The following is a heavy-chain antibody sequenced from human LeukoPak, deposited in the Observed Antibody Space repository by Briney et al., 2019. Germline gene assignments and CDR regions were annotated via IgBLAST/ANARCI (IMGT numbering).Heavy chain of an antibody. V-gene: IGHV1-18*01. CDR3: ARVGIAAAGPSWEKDY. CDR1: GYTFTSYG. CDR2: ISAYNGNT. Sequence: GASVKVSCKAFGYTFTSYGISWVRQAPGQGLEWMGWISAYNGNTNYAQKLQGRVTMTTDTSTSTAYMELRSLRSDDTAVYYCARVGIAAAGPSWEKDYWGQGTLVTVSS. D-gene: IGHD6-13*01. J-gene: IGHJ4*02.